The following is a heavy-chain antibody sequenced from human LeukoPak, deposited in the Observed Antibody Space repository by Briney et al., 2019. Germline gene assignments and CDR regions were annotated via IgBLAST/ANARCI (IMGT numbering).Heavy chain of an antibody. J-gene: IGHJ4*02. CDR3: AKGRGYSGYECLTDY. CDR2: VSGGGGST. V-gene: IGHV3-23*01. Sequence: GGSLRLSCAASAFTFSSYGMSWVRQAPGKGLEWVSGVSGGGGSTYYADSVKGRFTISRDNSKNRLYLQMKSLRVEDTAVYYRAKGRGYSGYECLTDYWGQGTLVTVSS. CDR1: AFTFSSYG. D-gene: IGHD5-12*01.